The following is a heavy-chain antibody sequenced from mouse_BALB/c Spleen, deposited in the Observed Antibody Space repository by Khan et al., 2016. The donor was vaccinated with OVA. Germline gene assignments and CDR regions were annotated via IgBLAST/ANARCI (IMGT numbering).Heavy chain of an antibody. Sequence: VQLKQSGGDLVKPGGSLKLSCAASGFTFSTYGMSWVRQAPDKRLEWVATVSTGGSYTYYPDSVKGRFTISRDNAKHTLYLQMSGLRSEDTAMFYCTRLAYYYDSEGFAYWGRVTLVTVSA. V-gene: IGHV5-6*01. CDR2: VSTGGSYT. D-gene: IGHD1-1*01. CDR1: GFTFSTYG. J-gene: IGHJ3*01. CDR3: TRLAYYYDSEGFAY.